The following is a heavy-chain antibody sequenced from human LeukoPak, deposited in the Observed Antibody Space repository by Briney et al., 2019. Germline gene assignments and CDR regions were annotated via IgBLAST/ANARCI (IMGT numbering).Heavy chain of an antibody. CDR1: GYTFTSYG. CDR2: ISAYNGNT. D-gene: IGHD3-10*01. Sequence: ASVKVFCKASGYTFTSYGISWVRQAPGQGLEWMGWISAYNGNTNYAQKLQGRVTMTTDTSTSTAYMELRSLRSDDTAVYYCAREPSGSYYNVPLNFDYWGQGTLVTVSS. CDR3: AREPSGSYYNVPLNFDY. V-gene: IGHV1-18*01. J-gene: IGHJ4*02.